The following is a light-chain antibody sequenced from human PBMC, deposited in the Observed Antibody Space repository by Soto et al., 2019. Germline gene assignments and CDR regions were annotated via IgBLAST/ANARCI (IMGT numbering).Light chain of an antibody. CDR3: QQHSGYSRS. CDR1: QSISIS. V-gene: IGKV1-5*03. J-gene: IGKJ1*01. Sequence: DIQMTQSPSTLSASVGDRVTITCRASQSISISLAWYQQKPGKAPKLLIYKEASLESGFPSRFSGSGSGTEFSLTTSSLQPDDFATSYCQQHSGYSRSCGQGTKVEIK. CDR2: KEA.